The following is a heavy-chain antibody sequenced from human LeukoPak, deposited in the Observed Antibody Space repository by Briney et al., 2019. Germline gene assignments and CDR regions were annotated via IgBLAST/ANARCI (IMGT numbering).Heavy chain of an antibody. CDR3: ARDLGHDSSGYYYEEGYAFDI. J-gene: IGHJ3*02. V-gene: IGHV1-18*01. Sequence: ASVKVSCKASGYTFTSYGISWVRQAPGQGLEWMGWISAYNGNTNYAQKLQGRVTMTTDASTSTAYMELRRLRSDDTAVYYCARDLGHDSSGYYYEEGYAFDIWGQGTMVTVSS. CDR1: GYTFTSYG. CDR2: ISAYNGNT. D-gene: IGHD3-22*01.